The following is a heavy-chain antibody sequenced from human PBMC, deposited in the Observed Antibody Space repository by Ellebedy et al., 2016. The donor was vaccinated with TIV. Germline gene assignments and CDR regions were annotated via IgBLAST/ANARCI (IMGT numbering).Heavy chain of an antibody. D-gene: IGHD4-17*01. Sequence: AASVKVSCKASGYTFTGYYMHWVRQAPGQGLEWMGGIIPIFGTANYAQKFQGRVTITADESTSTAYMELSSLRSEDTAVYYCASGYGDYTFDYWGQGTLVTVSS. J-gene: IGHJ4*02. CDR1: GYTFTGYY. V-gene: IGHV1-69*13. CDR2: IIPIFGTA. CDR3: ASGYGDYTFDY.